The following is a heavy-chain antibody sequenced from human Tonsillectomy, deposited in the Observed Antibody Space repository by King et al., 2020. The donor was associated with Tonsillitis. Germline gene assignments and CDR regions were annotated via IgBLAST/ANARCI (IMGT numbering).Heavy chain of an antibody. CDR1: GYTFTSYG. CDR2: ISAYNGNT. CDR3: ARERVSYYYGSGRYYALPYYYYYGMDF. J-gene: IGHJ6*02. V-gene: IGHV1-18*01. D-gene: IGHD3-10*01. Sequence: VQLVESGAEVKKPGASVKVSCKASGYTFTSYGISWVRQAPGQGLEWMGWISAYNGNTNYAQKLQGRVTMTTDTYTSTAYMELRSLRSDDTAVYYCARERVSYYYGSGRYYALPYYYYYGMDFWGQGTTVTVSS.